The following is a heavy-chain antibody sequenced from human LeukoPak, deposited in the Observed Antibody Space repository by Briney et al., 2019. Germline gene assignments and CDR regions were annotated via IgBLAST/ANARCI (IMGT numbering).Heavy chain of an antibody. V-gene: IGHV3-23*01. CDR3: AKPGYSGYDLRYYFDY. CDR1: GFTFSSYA. J-gene: IGHJ4*02. D-gene: IGHD5-12*01. Sequence: GGSLRLSCAASGFTFSSYAMSWVRQAPGKGLEWVSAISGSGGSTYYADSVKGRFTISRDNSKNTLYLQMNSLRAEDTAVYYCAKPGYSGYDLRYYFDYWGPGTLVTVSS. CDR2: ISGSGGST.